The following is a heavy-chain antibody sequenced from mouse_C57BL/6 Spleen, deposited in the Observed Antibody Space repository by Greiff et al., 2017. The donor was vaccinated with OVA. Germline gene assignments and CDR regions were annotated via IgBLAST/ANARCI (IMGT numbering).Heavy chain of an antibody. CDR1: GFNIKDDY. Sequence: EVQLQQSGAELVRPGASVKLSCTASGFNIKDDYMHWVKQRPEQGLEWIGWIDPENGDTEYASKFQGKATITADTSSNTAYLQLSSLTSEDTAVYYCTTDYYGSSYAMDYWGQGTSVPVSS. J-gene: IGHJ4*01. CDR2: IDPENGDT. CDR3: TTDYYGSSYAMDY. D-gene: IGHD1-1*01. V-gene: IGHV14-4*01.